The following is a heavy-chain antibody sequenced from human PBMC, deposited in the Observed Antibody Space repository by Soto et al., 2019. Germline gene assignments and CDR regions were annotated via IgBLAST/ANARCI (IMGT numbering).Heavy chain of an antibody. Sequence: PSETLSLTCAVSGGPISSSHWWSWVRQPPGKGLEWIGEIYHSGSTNYNPSLKSRVTISVDKSKNQFSLKLSSVTAADTAVYYCARDSSSWYRWFDPWGQGTLVTVS. D-gene: IGHD6-13*01. CDR1: GGPISSSHW. J-gene: IGHJ5*02. CDR2: IYHSGST. V-gene: IGHV4-4*02. CDR3: ARDSSSWYRWFDP.